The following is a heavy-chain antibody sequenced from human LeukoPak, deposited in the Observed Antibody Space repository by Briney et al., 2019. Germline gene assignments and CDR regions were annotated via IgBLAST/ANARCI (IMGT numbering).Heavy chain of an antibody. CDR1: GGSISSYY. J-gene: IGHJ4*02. V-gene: IGHV4-59*08. Sequence: SETLSLTCTVSGGSISSYYWSWIRQPPGKGLEWIGYIYYSGSTNYNPSLKSRVTISVDTSKNQFSLKLSSVTAADTAVYYCARRVVDSGSSHFDYWGQGTLVTVSP. D-gene: IGHD1-26*01. CDR2: IYYSGST. CDR3: ARRVVDSGSSHFDY.